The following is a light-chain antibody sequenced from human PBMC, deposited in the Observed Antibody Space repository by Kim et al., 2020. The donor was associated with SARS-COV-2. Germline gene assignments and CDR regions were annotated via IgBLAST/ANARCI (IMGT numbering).Light chain of an antibody. CDR3: QKYNSVPLT. V-gene: IGKV1-27*01. J-gene: IGKJ4*01. CDR2: AAS. Sequence: ASVGDRVTSTCRASKGISNYLAWYQQKPGKVPHRLIYAASILQSGVPSRFSGSGSGTDFTLTISSLQPEDVATYYCQKYNSVPLTFGGGTKVDIK. CDR1: KGISNY.